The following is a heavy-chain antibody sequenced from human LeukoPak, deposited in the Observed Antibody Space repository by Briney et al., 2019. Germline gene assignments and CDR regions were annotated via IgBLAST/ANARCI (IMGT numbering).Heavy chain of an antibody. CDR1: GFTFSSYE. D-gene: IGHD3-9*01. J-gene: IGHJ4*02. V-gene: IGHV3-48*03. CDR2: ISSGGNVE. CDR3: ARDTLNGPFVISLDY. Sequence: GGSLRLSCAASGFTFSSYEMNWVRQAPGKRLEWVAHISSGGNVEYYLDSVRGRFTMSRDNAKSLLFLQMNSLRAEDTAVYYCARDTLNGPFVISLDYWGQGALVTVSS.